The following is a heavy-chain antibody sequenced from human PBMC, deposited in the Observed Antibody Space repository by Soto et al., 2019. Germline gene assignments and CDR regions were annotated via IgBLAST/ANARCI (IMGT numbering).Heavy chain of an antibody. D-gene: IGHD4-17*01. V-gene: IGHV3-23*04. Sequence: EVQLVESGGDLVQPGGSLRLSCAASGFRISRYWMTWVRQAPGKGLAWVSGISSSGDIPYYADSVKGRFTISRDQSKKTVYLQMNSRRAEDTAVYYCAKVNSIVGDGDHDYGGQGTLVSVSS. CDR1: GFRISRYW. CDR3: AKVNSIVGDGDHDY. J-gene: IGHJ4*02. CDR2: ISSSGDIP.